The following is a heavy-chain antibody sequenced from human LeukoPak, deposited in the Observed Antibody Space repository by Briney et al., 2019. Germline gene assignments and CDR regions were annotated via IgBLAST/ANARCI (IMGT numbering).Heavy chain of an antibody. CDR2: IRFDGSNT. CDR3: AKGPIAYQLVWGGSHVRYFDY. V-gene: IGHV3-30*02. D-gene: IGHD2-2*01. CDR1: GFTFSSYA. J-gene: IGHJ4*02. Sequence: GGSLRLSCEVSGFTFSSYAMHWVRQAPGKGLEWVTFIRFDGSNTYFADSVKGRFTVSRDNSNNSLHLQMNDLRVEDTAVYYCAKGPIAYQLVWGGSHVRYFDYWGQGNMVTVSS.